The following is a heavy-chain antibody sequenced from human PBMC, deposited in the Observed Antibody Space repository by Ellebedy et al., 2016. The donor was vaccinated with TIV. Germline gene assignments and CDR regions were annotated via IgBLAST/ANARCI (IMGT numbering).Heavy chain of an antibody. CDR1: GLTFSSHA. CDR2: IKSKTDGGTT. J-gene: IGHJ4*02. CDR3: TTTSGWYKVFDY. V-gene: IGHV3-15*01. D-gene: IGHD6-19*01. Sequence: PGGSLRLSCAASGLTFSSHAMSWVRQAPGKGLEWVGRIKSKTDGGTTDYAAPVKGRFTISRDDSKNTLYLLMNSLRTEDTAVYYCTTTSGWYKVFDYWGQGTLVTVSP.